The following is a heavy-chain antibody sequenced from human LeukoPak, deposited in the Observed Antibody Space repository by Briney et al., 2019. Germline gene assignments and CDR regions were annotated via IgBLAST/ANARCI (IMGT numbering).Heavy chain of an antibody. D-gene: IGHD5-12*01. V-gene: IGHV1-69*02. CDR3: ATFHSGHSGYDAQNDDY. Sequence: ASVKVSCKASGGTFSSYTISWVRQAPGQGLEWMGRIIPILGIANYAQKFQGRVTITADKSTSTAYMELSSLRSEDTAVYYCATFHSGHSGYDAQNDDYWGQGTLVTVSS. CDR1: GGTFSSYT. J-gene: IGHJ4*02. CDR2: IIPILGIA.